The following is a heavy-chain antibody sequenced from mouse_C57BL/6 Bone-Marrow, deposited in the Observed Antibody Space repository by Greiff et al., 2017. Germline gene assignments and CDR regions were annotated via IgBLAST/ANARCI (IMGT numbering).Heavy chain of an antibody. Sequence: EVQLQQSGAELVKPGASVKLSCTASGFNIKDYYMHWVKQRTEQGLEWIGRIDPEDGETKYAPKFPGKATITTDTSSNTAYLQLSSLTSEDTAVYYCARDPYGNCVDWYFDVWGTGTTVTVSS. CDR2: IDPEDGET. CDR1: GFNIKDYY. D-gene: IGHD2-1*01. J-gene: IGHJ1*03. V-gene: IGHV14-2*01. CDR3: ARDPYGNCVDWYFDV.